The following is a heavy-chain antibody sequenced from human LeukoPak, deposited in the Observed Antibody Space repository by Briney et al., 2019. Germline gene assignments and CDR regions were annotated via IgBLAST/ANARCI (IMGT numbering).Heavy chain of an antibody. Sequence: GASVKVSCKASVGTFSSYAISWVRQAPGQGLGWMGGIIPIFGTTNYAQKFQGRVTITADESTSTAYMELSSLRSDDTAVYYCARDSRHYYDTSGYHHYFDYWGQGTLVTVSS. CDR2: IIPIFGTT. D-gene: IGHD3-22*01. CDR1: VGTFSSYA. V-gene: IGHV1-69*01. J-gene: IGHJ4*02. CDR3: ARDSRHYYDTSGYHHYFDY.